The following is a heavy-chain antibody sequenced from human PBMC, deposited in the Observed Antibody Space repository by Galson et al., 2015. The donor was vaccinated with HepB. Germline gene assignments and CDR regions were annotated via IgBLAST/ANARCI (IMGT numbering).Heavy chain of an antibody. D-gene: IGHD4-17*01. CDR1: GYTFNGYY. CDR2: INPSTGGT. CDR3: ARPYVPTTVMYGESYYYYAMAV. J-gene: IGHJ6*02. Sequence: SVKVSCKASGYTFNGYYIHWMRQAPGQGLEWMGWINPSTGGTVYALKFQGRVTMTRDTSISTAYMEVTKVTSDDAAVYYCARPYVPTTVMYGESYYYYAMAVWGQGSPITVSS. V-gene: IGHV1-2*02.